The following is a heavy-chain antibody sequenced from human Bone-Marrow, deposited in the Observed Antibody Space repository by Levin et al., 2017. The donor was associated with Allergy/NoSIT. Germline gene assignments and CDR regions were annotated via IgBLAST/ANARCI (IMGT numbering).Heavy chain of an antibody. J-gene: IGHJ4*02. V-gene: IGHV1-58*01. CDR1: GFTFTSSA. CDR3: ACCVNGYSYGWGVDY. CDR2: IVVGSGNT. Sequence: VASVKVSCKASGFTFTSSAVQWVRQARGQRLEWIGWIVVGSGNTNYAQKFQERVTITRDMSTSTAYMELSSLRSEDTAVYYCACCVNGYSYGWGVDYWGQGTLVTASS. D-gene: IGHD5-18*01.